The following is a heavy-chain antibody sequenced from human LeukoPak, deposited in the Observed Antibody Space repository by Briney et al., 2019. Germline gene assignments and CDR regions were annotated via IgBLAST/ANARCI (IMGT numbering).Heavy chain of an antibody. J-gene: IGHJ4*02. Sequence: KPSETLSLTCTVSGGSISSSSYYWGWIRQPPGKGLEWIGSIYYSGSTYYNPSLKSRVTISVDTSKNQFSLKLSSVTAADTAVYYCARRNRELVALDYWGQGTLVTVSS. V-gene: IGHV4-39*01. CDR2: IYYSGST. CDR3: ARRNRELVALDY. D-gene: IGHD5-24*01. CDR1: GGSISSSSYY.